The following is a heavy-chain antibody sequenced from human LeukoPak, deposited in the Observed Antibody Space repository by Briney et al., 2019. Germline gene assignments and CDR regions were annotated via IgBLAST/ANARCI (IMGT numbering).Heavy chain of an antibody. Sequence: PGGSLRLSCSVSGFMFSTYALNWLRQAPGKGLEGILHISASSSGIFYADSVKGRFNSSRDNTRSSLYLQMNSLRAEDTAVYYCVRDPSSVPLPFGSWGQGTLFTVSS. D-gene: IGHD3-16*02. CDR2: ISASSSGI. J-gene: IGHJ4*02. CDR3: VRDPSSVPLPFGS. V-gene: IGHV3-48*01. CDR1: GFMFSTYA.